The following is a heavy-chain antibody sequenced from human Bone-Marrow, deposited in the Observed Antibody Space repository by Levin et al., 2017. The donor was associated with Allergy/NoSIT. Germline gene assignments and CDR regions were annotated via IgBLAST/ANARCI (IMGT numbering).Heavy chain of an antibody. CDR2: INSDGSNT. CDR3: ARGGCSSTSCLDN. CDR1: GFTFSNYW. J-gene: IGHJ4*02. V-gene: IGHV3-74*01. D-gene: IGHD2-2*01. Sequence: GGSLRLSCAASGFTFSNYWMHWVRQAPGKGLVWVSHINSDGSNTNYADSVKGRFTISRDHAKNTLYLQMNSLRDEDTAVYYCARGGCSSTSCLDNWGQGTLVTVSP.